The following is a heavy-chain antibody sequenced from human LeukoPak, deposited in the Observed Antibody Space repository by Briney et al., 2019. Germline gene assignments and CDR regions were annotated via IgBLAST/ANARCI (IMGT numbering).Heavy chain of an antibody. D-gene: IGHD3-10*01. CDR2: ISAYNGNT. CDR1: GYTFTSYG. CDR3: AKIGGYGSGNHYYTMDV. V-gene: IGHV1-18*04. J-gene: IGHJ6*02. Sequence: ASVKVSCKASGYTFTSYGISWVRQAPGQGLEWMGWISAYNGNTNYAQKLQGRVTMTTDTSTSTAYMELSSLRSEDTAVYYCAKIGGYGSGNHYYTMDVWGQGTTVTVSS.